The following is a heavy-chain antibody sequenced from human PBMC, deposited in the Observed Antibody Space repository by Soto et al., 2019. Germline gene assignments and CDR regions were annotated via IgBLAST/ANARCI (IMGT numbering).Heavy chain of an antibody. J-gene: IGHJ4*01. CDR3: ASSMGGYSYGSSDY. CDR1: GGTFSSYA. Sequence: QVQLVQSGAEVKKPGSSVKVSCKASGGTFSSYAISWVRQAPGQGLEWMGGIIPIFGTANYAQKFQGRVTIPADESTSIAYMELSSLRSEETAVYYCASSMGGYSYGSSDYWGHGRLVTVSS. CDR2: IIPIFGTA. D-gene: IGHD5-18*01. V-gene: IGHV1-69*01.